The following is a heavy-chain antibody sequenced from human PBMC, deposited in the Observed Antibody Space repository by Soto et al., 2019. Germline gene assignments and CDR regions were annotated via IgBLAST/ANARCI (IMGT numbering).Heavy chain of an antibody. J-gene: IGHJ4*02. CDR1: GFTFSTYA. V-gene: IGHV3-23*01. D-gene: IGHD6-19*01. CDR2: ISASGGNT. Sequence: EVQLLESGGGLVQPGGSLRLSCAASGFTFSTYAMTWVRQAPGKGLEWVSAISASGGNTYYADSVKGRFTISRDNSKNTRYLQMKSLGADNPAVYYCARGGSAWPFDYWGQGTLVTGSS. CDR3: ARGGSAWPFDY.